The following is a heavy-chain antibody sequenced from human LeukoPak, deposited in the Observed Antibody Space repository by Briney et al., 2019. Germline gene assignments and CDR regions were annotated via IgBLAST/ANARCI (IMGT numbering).Heavy chain of an antibody. V-gene: IGHV3-23*01. Sequence: GGSLRLSCAASGFSITTYYMSWVRLAPGKGLVWVASVRNDGTTKYADSVRGRFTISRDESKNMVFLQMTNLRAADTAVYHCAKDHTGTHYRHDYWGQGTLVTVSS. CDR3: AKDHTGTHYRHDY. D-gene: IGHD1-26*01. J-gene: IGHJ4*02. CDR1: GFSITTYY. CDR2: VRNDGTT.